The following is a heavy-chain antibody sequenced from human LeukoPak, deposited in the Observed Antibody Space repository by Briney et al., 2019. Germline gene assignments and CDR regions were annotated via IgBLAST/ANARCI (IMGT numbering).Heavy chain of an antibody. CDR1: GGAISSYY. D-gene: IGHD3-3*01. J-gene: IGHJ4*02. CDR2: VSYTGDA. V-gene: IGHV4-59*01. Sequence: PSETLSLTCTVPGGAISSYYWSWIRQPPGKGLEWIGYVSYTGDASQNPSLRGRVTMSVDTSNNQVSLELSSVTAADTAVYYRARGWNYGDYWGQGTLVTVSS. CDR3: ARGWNYGDY.